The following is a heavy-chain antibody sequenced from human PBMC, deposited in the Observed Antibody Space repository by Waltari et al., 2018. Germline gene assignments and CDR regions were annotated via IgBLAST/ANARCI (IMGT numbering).Heavy chain of an antibody. CDR3: ARGGALSRRWLQFPDY. J-gene: IGHJ4*02. Sequence: EVQLVQSGAEVKKPGATVKISCKVSGYTFTDYYMHWVQQAPGKGLEWMGLVDHEDGETIYSEKFQARVTITADTSTDTAYMELSSLRSEDTAVYYCARGGALSRRWLQFPDYWGQGTLVTVSS. V-gene: IGHV1-69-2*01. CDR1: GYTFTDYY. CDR2: VDHEDGET. D-gene: IGHD5-12*01.